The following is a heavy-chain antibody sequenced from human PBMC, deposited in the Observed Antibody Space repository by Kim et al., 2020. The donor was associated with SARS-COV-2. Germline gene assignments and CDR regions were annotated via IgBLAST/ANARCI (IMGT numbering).Heavy chain of an antibody. Sequence: SETLSLTCAVYGGSFSGYYWSWIRQPPGKGLEWIGEINHSGSTNYNPSLKSRVTISVDTSKNQFSLKLSSVTAADTAVYYCARRGKYQLLFYYYYYMDVWGKGTTVTVSS. CDR1: GGSFSGYY. J-gene: IGHJ6*03. CDR3: ARRGKYQLLFYYYYYMDV. V-gene: IGHV4-34*01. CDR2: INHSGST. D-gene: IGHD2-2*01.